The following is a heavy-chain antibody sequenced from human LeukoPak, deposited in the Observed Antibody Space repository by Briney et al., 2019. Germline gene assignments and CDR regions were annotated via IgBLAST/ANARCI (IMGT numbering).Heavy chain of an antibody. D-gene: IGHD3-16*01. Sequence: SCKASGGTFSSYAMHWVRQAPGKGLEWVAVISYDGTDAYYADSVKGRFTTSRDTSKNSLYLQTNSLRAEDTAVFYCARIRGGPIDYWGQGTLATVSS. CDR3: ARIRGGPIDY. CDR1: GGTFSSYA. CDR2: ISYDGTDA. J-gene: IGHJ4*02. V-gene: IGHV3-30-3*01.